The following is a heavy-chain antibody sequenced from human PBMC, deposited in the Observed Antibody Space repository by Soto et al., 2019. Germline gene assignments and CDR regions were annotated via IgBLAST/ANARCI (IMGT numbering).Heavy chain of an antibody. CDR2: IYYSGST. Sequence: SETLSLTCTVSGGSISSYYWSWIRQPPGKGLEWIGYIYYSGSTNYNPSLKSRVTISVDTSKNQFSLKLSSVTAADTAVYYCARDRSEGYYYDSSGYYFFDYWGQGTLVTVSS. J-gene: IGHJ4*02. CDR3: ARDRSEGYYYDSSGYYFFDY. CDR1: GGSISSYY. V-gene: IGHV4-59*01. D-gene: IGHD3-22*01.